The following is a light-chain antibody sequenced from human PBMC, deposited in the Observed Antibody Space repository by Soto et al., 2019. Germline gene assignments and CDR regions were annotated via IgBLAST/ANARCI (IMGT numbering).Light chain of an antibody. CDR2: SAS. CDR3: QQADTFPWT. J-gene: IGKJ1*01. CDR1: RDISTW. Sequence: IQMTQSPSSVSASVGDRVTITCQASRDISTWLAWYQQKPGKAPKLLIYSASALKRGVPSRFSGSGSGTDFALTVSSLQPEDFATYYCQQADTFPWTFGQGTKVEIK. V-gene: IGKV1D-12*01.